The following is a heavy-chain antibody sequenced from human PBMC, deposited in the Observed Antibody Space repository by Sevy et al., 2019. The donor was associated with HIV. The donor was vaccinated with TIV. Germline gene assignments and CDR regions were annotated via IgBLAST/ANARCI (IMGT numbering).Heavy chain of an antibody. J-gene: IGHJ6*02. CDR2: FIPLLGTS. V-gene: IGHV1-69*13. CDR1: GGTFSSYA. CDR3: ARGRDTSYLHGMDV. D-gene: IGHD2-2*01. Sequence: ASVKVSCKASGGTFSSYAISWVRQAPGQGLEWMGGFIPLLGTSNYAQKFQGRVTMTADESTSTAYMDLSSLKSEDTAVYYCARGRDTSYLHGMDVWGQGTTVTVSS.